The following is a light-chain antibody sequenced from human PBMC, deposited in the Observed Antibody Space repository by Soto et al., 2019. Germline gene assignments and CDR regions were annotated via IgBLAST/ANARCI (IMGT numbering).Light chain of an antibody. V-gene: IGLV2-14*01. CDR3: TSPTPGSLSVSYV. CDR1: SSDVGNYNY. J-gene: IGLJ1*01. CDR2: MVS. Sequence: QSVLTQPASVSGSPGQSITISCTGTSSDVGNYNYVSWYQQYPGRVPKLLIYMVSNRASGVSNRFSGSKSGNTASLTISGLQAEDEADYFCTSPTPGSLSVSYVFGNGTKVTVL.